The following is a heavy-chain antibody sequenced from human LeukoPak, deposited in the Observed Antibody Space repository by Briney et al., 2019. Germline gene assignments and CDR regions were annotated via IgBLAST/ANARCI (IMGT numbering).Heavy chain of an antibody. Sequence: GGSXRLXXXXXXXAFXNYAMXWVRQAPGKGPEWVSGISGFNTYYADSVKGRFTIFRDNSKNVLYLQMDRLRAEDTAVYSCAKDVCTSPRCLLYFDSWGQGTLVTVSS. D-gene: IGHD2-8*01. J-gene: IGHJ4*02. CDR3: AKDVCTSPRCLLYFDS. CDR2: ISGFNT. V-gene: IGHV3-23*01. CDR1: XXAFXNYA.